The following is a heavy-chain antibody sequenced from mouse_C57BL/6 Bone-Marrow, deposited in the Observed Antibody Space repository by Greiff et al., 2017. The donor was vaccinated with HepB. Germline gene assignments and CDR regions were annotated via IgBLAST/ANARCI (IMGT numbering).Heavy chain of an antibody. CDR2: ISYDGSN. Sequence: VQLQQSGPGLVKPSQSLSLTCSVTGYSITSGYYWNWIRQFPGNKLEWMGYISYDGSNNSNPSLKNRISITRDTSKNQFFLKLNSVTTEDTATYYCARDDYGSSHWYFDVWGTETTVTVSS. D-gene: IGHD1-1*01. J-gene: IGHJ1*03. CDR3: ARDDYGSSHWYFDV. V-gene: IGHV3-6*01. CDR1: GYSITSGYY.